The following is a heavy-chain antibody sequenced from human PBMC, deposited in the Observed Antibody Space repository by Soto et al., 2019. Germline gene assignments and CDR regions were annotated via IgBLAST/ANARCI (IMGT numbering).Heavy chain of an antibody. J-gene: IGHJ4*02. CDR2: INRHGDST. CDR1: GFGFGAYG. V-gene: IGHV3-20*04. CDR3: AREQRWGYEYGDYGDS. D-gene: IGHD4-17*01. Sequence: EVYLVESGGGVVRPGGSLRLSCAASGFGFGAYGMSWVRQGPGKGLEWVSGINRHGDSTGYADSVKGRFTISRDNAKNSLYPEMNGLRAEDTAFYYCAREQRWGYEYGDYGDSWGQGTLVTVAS.